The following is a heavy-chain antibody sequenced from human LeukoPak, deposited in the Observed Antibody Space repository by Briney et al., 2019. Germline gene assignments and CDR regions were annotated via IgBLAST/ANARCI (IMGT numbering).Heavy chain of an antibody. Sequence: SETLSLTCTVSGGSISSGDYYWSWIRQPPGKGLEWIGYIYYSGSTYYNPSLKSRVTISVDTSKNQSSLKLSSVTAADTAVYYCASSRRYYYDSSGYYAFDIWGQGTMVTVSS. V-gene: IGHV4-30-4*08. CDR1: GGSISSGDYY. D-gene: IGHD3-22*01. CDR2: IYYSGST. CDR3: ASSRRYYYDSSGYYAFDI. J-gene: IGHJ3*02.